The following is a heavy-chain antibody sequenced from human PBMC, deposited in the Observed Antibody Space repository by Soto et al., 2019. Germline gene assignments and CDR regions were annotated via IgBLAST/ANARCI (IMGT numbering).Heavy chain of an antibody. D-gene: IGHD2-2*02. Sequence: GGSLRLSCAASGFTFSSYAMSWVRQAPGKGLEWVSAISGSGGSTYYADSVKGRFTISRDNSKNTLYLQMNSLRAEDTAVYYCAKDNLVPAAIFDDGMDVWGQGTTVTVSS. CDR3: AKDNLVPAAIFDDGMDV. CDR1: GFTFSSYA. CDR2: ISGSGGST. J-gene: IGHJ6*02. V-gene: IGHV3-23*01.